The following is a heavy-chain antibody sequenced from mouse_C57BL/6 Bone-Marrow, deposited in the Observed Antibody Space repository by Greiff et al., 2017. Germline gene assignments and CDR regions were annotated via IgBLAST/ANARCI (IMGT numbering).Heavy chain of an antibody. D-gene: IGHD2-4*01. CDR2: ISNGGGST. CDR3: ARRDYDGGYFDY. J-gene: IGHJ2*01. V-gene: IGHV5-12*01. Sequence: EVMLVESGGGLVQPGGSLKLSCAASGFTFSDYYMYWVRQTPEKRLEWVAYISNGGGSTYYPDTVKGRFTISRDNAKNTLYLQMSRLKSEDTAMYYCARRDYDGGYFDYWGQGTTLTVSS. CDR1: GFTFSDYY.